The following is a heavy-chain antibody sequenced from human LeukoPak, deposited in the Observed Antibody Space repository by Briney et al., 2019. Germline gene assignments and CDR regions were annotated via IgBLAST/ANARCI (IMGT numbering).Heavy chain of an antibody. CDR3: ARAARELQNMIVLVINDAFDV. V-gene: IGHV1-18*01. CDR1: GYTFHTYA. J-gene: IGHJ3*01. D-gene: IGHD3-22*01. Sequence: ASVKVSCKASGYTFHTYALSWVRPAPRQGLEWMGWIYAYNGNTNYAQKFQDRVSMTTDTSTSTAYLDLRSLRSDDTAMYYCARAARELQNMIVLVINDAFDVWGQGTMVTVSS. CDR2: IYAYNGNT.